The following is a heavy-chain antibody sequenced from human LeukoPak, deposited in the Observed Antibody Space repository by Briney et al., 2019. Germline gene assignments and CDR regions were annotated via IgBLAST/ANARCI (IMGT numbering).Heavy chain of an antibody. CDR1: GFSFSTHG. D-gene: IGHD3-3*01. Sequence: GGSLRLSCAASGFSFSTHGMHWVRQAPGKGLEWVSYISSSSSTIYYADSVKGRFTISRDNAKNSLYLQMNSLRDEDTAVYYCARDSDDFWSGPPRGYGMDVWGQGTTVTVSS. CDR3: ARDSDDFWSGPPRGYGMDV. J-gene: IGHJ6*02. CDR2: ISSSSSTI. V-gene: IGHV3-48*02.